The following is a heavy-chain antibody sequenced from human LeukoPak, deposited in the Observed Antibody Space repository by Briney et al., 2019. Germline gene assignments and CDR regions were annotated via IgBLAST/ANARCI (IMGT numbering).Heavy chain of an antibody. CDR3: TTRLLWFGELLPY. Sequence: PGGSPRLSCAASGFTFSNAWMNWVRQAPGKGLEWVGRIKSKTDGGTTDYAAPVKGRFTISRDDSKNTLYLQMNSLKTEDTAVYYCTTRLLWFGELLPYWGQGTLVTVSS. D-gene: IGHD3-10*01. J-gene: IGHJ4*02. CDR2: IKSKTDGGTT. CDR1: GFTFSNAW. V-gene: IGHV3-15*07.